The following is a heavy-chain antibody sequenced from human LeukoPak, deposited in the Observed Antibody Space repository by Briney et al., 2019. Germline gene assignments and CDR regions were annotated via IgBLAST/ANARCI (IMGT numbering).Heavy chain of an antibody. CDR2: ISGSGGST. CDR1: GFTFSSYG. CDR3: ARTLIEYSVSSCYFDY. Sequence: GGPLRLSCAASGFTFSSYGMSWVRQAPGKGLEWVSAISGSGGSTYYADSVKGRFTISRDNSKNTLYLQMNSLRAEDTAVYYCARTLIEYSVSSCYFDYWGQGTLVTVSS. J-gene: IGHJ4*02. V-gene: IGHV3-23*01. D-gene: IGHD6-6*01.